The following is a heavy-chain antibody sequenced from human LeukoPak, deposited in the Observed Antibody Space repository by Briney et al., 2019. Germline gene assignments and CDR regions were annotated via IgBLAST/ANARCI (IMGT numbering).Heavy chain of an antibody. V-gene: IGHV3-7*01. J-gene: IGHJ4*02. CDR3: ARDINYSATDY. CDR1: GFTFSTYW. Sequence: PGGSLRLSCAASGFTFSTYWMSWVRQAPGKGLEWVANIGQDGSDKHYVDSVKGRFTISRDNAKNSLYLQMNSLRAEDTALYYCARDINYSATDYWGQGILVTVSS. CDR2: IGQDGSDK. D-gene: IGHD1-7*01.